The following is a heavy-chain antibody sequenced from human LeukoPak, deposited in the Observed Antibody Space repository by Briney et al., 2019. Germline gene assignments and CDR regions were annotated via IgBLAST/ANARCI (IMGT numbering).Heavy chain of an antibody. CDR1: GFTFSSYA. J-gene: IGHJ6*02. CDR2: ISYDGSNK. D-gene: IGHD3-22*01. CDR3: ARPNYYDSSGFYYYSYRMDV. Sequence: PGRSLRLSCAASGFTFSSYAMHWVRQAPGKGLEWVAVISYDGSNKYYADSVKGRFTISRDNSKNTLYLQINTLRADDTAVYYCARPNYYDSSGFYYYSYRMDVWGQGTTVTVSS. V-gene: IGHV3-30-3*01.